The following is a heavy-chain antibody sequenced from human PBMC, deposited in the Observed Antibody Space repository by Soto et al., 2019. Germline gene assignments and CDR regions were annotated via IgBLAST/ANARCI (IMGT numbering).Heavy chain of an antibody. Sequence: QVHLVQSGAEVKKPGSSVKVSCKASGGTFSSYAISWVRQAPGQGLEWMGGIIPIFGTANYAQKFQGRVTMTRDTTITAAYMGLSGLESEDTAVYYWRGGGGGRWYSGDYWGQGTLVTVSS. V-gene: IGHV1-69*06. D-gene: IGHD6-13*01. CDR2: IIPIFGTA. CDR1: GGTFSSYA. J-gene: IGHJ4*02. CDR3: RGGGGGRWYSGDY.